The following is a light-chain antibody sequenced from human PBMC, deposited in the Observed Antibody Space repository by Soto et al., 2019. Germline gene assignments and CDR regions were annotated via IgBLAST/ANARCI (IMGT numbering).Light chain of an antibody. V-gene: IGLV1-51*01. J-gene: IGLJ3*02. CDR2: GNG. CDR1: TSNIGHNY. Sequence: QSVLTQPPSVSAAPGQTVTISCSGGTSNIGHNYVSWYQQLPGTAPTLLIYGNGKRPSGIPDRFSGSKSGTSATLAITGLQTGDEADYYCATWDTNLSAVFGGGTKLTVL. CDR3: ATWDTNLSAV.